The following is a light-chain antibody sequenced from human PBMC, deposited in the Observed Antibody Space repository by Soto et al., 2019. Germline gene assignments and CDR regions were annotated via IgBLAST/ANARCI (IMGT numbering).Light chain of an antibody. V-gene: IGKV3-11*01. J-gene: IGKJ2*01. CDR2: DAF. Sequence: EIVLTQSPATLSLSPGERATLSCWASQNGDSYLAWYQHKPGQAPRLLIYDAFKRATGIPARFSGSGSGTDFPLTISSLEPEDFAVYYCQQRSHWPLTFGQGTKLEIK. CDR1: QNGDSY. CDR3: QQRSHWPLT.